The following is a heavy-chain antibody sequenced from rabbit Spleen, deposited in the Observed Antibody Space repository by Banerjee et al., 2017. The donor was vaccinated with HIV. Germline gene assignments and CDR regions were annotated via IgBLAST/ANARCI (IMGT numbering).Heavy chain of an antibody. CDR2: IDPVFGIT. D-gene: IGHD2-1*01. V-gene: IGHV1S7*01. J-gene: IGHJ4*01. CDR1: GFTLSSYY. CDR3: ARDLGYDDYSEKGYFNL. Sequence: QLEESAGGLVQPGGSLKLSCKASGFTLSSYYMNWVRQAPGKGLEWIGYIDPVFGITYYANWVNGRFSISRENAQNTVLLQMTSLTAADTATYFCARDLGYDDYSEKGYFNLWGQGTLVTVS.